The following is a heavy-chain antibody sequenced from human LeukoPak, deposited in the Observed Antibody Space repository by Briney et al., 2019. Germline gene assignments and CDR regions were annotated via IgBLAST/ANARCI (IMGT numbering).Heavy chain of an antibody. Sequence: PGGSLKLSCAASGFSFSSDGIHWVRQAPGKGLEWLANINHDGSSKYYADSVRGRFTVSRDNSKSTLYLEMSSLRAEDTAVYFCAKGITGNSFYFDYWGQGTLVTVSS. CDR3: AKGITGNSFYFDY. J-gene: IGHJ4*02. CDR1: GFSFSSDG. V-gene: IGHV3-30*02. D-gene: IGHD1-20*01. CDR2: INHDGSSK.